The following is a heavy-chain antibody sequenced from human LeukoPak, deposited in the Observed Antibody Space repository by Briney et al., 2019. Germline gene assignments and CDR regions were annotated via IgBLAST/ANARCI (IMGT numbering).Heavy chain of an antibody. CDR2: VFYSGGT. CDR1: GGSVTGYY. D-gene: IGHD6-13*01. J-gene: IGHJ4*02. V-gene: IGHV4-59*02. CDR3: ARLTWYSSSWYSHFDY. Sequence: KSSETLSLTCTVSGGSVTGYYWSWIRQPPGKGLEWIGYVFYSGGTLYNPSLKSRVTISVDTSKTQFSLKLTSVTAADTAVYYCARLTWYSSSWYSHFDYWGQGTLVTVSS.